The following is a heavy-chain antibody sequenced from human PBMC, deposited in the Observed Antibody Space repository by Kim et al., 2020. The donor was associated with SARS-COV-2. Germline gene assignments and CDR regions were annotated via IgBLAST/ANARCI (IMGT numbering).Heavy chain of an antibody. J-gene: IGHJ6*02. V-gene: IGHV3-23*03. D-gene: IGHD6-19*01. CDR3: AKDKSSGWFFSLYGMDV. Sequence: GKGRFTISRDNSKNTLYLQMNSLRAEDTAVYYCAKDKSSGWFFSLYGMDVWGQGTTVTVSS.